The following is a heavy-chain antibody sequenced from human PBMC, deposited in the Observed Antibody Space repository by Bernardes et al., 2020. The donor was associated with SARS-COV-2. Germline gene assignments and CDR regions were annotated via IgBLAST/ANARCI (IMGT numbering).Heavy chain of an antibody. CDR2: IKEDGSEK. J-gene: IGHJ4*02. Sequence: GGSLRLSCAASGFVFSSYWMSWVRQTPGKGLEWVANIKEDGSEKNYVDSVKGRFTISRDNAKNSVYMQMNSLRVDDTAVYYCASSSGWFSVDHWGQGTLVTVSS. CDR3: ASSSGWFSVDH. D-gene: IGHD6-19*01. CDR1: GFVFSSYW. V-gene: IGHV3-7*02.